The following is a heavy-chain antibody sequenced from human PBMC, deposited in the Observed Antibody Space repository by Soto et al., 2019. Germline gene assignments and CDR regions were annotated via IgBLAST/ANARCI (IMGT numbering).Heavy chain of an antibody. CDR2: IYYSGST. Sequence: SETLSLTCTVSGGSISSGGYYWSWIRQHSEKGLEWIGYIYYSGSTYYNPSLKSRVTISVDTSKNQFSLKLSSVTAADTAVYYCARLYCSSTSCYAENLFDPWGQGTLVTVSS. D-gene: IGHD2-2*01. V-gene: IGHV4-31*03. CDR1: GGSISSGGYY. J-gene: IGHJ5*02. CDR3: ARLYCSSTSCYAENLFDP.